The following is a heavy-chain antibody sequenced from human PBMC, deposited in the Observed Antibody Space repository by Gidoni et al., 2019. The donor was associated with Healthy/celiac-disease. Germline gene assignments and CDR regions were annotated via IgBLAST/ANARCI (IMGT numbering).Heavy chain of an antibody. V-gene: IGHV3-9*01. CDR2: ISWNSGSI. J-gene: IGHJ6*02. CDR3: ALGADTAMVIPHYGMDV. D-gene: IGHD5-18*01. Sequence: EVQLVESGGGLLQPGRSLRLSCAASGFTFADYAMHWVRQAPGKGLEWVSGISWNSGSIGYADSVKGRFTISRDNAKNSLYLQMNSLRAEDTALYYCALGADTAMVIPHYGMDVWGQGTTVTVSS. CDR1: GFTFADYA.